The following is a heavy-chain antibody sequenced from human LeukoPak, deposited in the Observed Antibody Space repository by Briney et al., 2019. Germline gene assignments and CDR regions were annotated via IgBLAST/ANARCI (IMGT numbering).Heavy chain of an antibody. CDR1: GDFISSYY. J-gene: IGHJ5*02. CDR3: ARDMVRGVKAYLSWFDP. Sequence: SETLSLTCTVSGDFISSYYWSWIRQPAGKGLEWIGRMYVSGSTNYNPSLKSRVTMSVDTSKNQFSLKMTSVTAADTAFYYCARDMVRGVKAYLSWFDPWGQRILVTVSS. D-gene: IGHD3-10*01. CDR2: MYVSGST. V-gene: IGHV4-4*07.